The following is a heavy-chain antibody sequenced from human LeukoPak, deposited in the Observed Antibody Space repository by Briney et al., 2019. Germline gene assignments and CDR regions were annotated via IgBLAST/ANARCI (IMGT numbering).Heavy chain of an antibody. CDR2: IYTSGST. CDR3: ARLKCISTTCPSRYVMDV. J-gene: IGHJ6*02. V-gene: IGHV4-4*07. D-gene: IGHD2-2*01. CDR1: GGSISSYY. Sequence: SETLSLTCTVSGGSISSYYWSWIRQPAGKGLEWIGRIYTSGSTNYNPSLKSRVTMSVDTSKDQFSLNLTSVTAADTAVYYCARLKCISTTCPSRYVMDVWGQGTTVTVSS.